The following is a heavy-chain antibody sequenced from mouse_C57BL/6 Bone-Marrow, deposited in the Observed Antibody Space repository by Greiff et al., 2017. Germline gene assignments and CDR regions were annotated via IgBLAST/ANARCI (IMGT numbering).Heavy chain of an antibody. Sequence: EVQLQESGPELVKPGASVKMSCKASGYTFTDYNMHWVKQSHGKSLEWIGYINPNNGGTSYNQKFKGKATLTVNKSSSTAYMELRSLTSEESAVYYSARSTIVTHYYAMDYWGQGTSVTVSS. CDR2: INPNNGGT. D-gene: IGHD2-5*01. CDR1: GYTFTDYN. CDR3: ARSTIVTHYYAMDY. J-gene: IGHJ4*01. V-gene: IGHV1-22*01.